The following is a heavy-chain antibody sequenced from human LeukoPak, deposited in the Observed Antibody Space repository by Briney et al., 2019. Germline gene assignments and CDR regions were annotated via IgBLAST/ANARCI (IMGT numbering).Heavy chain of an antibody. V-gene: IGHV1-69*13. D-gene: IGHD1-14*01. Sequence: ASVKVSCKASGGTFSSYAISWVRQAPGQGLEWMGGIIPIFGTANYAQKFQGRVTITADESTSTAYMELSSLRSEDTAVYYCARDPYTVIGGITVYYGMDVWGQGTTVTVSS. CDR1: GGTFSSYA. CDR3: ARDPYTVIGGITVYYGMDV. CDR2: IIPIFGTA. J-gene: IGHJ6*02.